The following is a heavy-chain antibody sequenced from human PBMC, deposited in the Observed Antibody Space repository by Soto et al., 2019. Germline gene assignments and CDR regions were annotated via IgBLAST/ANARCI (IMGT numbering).Heavy chain of an antibody. CDR1: GYTFTSYG. CDR3: ARATWDSTLNDYYYGMDV. V-gene: IGHV1-18*01. D-gene: IGHD1-26*01. J-gene: IGHJ6*02. Sequence: QVQLVQSGAEVKKPGASVKVSCKASGYTFTSYGISWVRQAPGQGLEWMGWISAYNGNTNYAQKLQGRVTMTTDTSTSTACMELRSLRSDDTAVYYCARATWDSTLNDYYYGMDVWGQGTTVTVSS. CDR2: ISAYNGNT.